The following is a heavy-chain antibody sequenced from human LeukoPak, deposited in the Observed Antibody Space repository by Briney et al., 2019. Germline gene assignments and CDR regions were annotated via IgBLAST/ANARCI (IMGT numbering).Heavy chain of an antibody. CDR3: ARSPPLVSTSDAFDI. Sequence: SETLSLTCTVSGGSISSYYWSWIRQPAGKGLEWIGRIYTSGSTNYNPSLKSRATISVDKSKNQFSLKLSSVTAADTAVYYCARSPPLVSTSDAFDIWGQGTMVTVSS. J-gene: IGHJ3*02. CDR2: IYTSGST. V-gene: IGHV4-4*07. D-gene: IGHD5/OR15-5a*01. CDR1: GGSISSYY.